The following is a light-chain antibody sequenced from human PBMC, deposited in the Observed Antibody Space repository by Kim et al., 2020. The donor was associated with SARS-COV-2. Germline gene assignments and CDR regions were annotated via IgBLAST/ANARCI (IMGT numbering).Light chain of an antibody. CDR1: SSNIGSNT. CDR3: AAWDDSLNGYVV. Sequence: ELTQPPSASGTPGQRVTISCSGSSSNIGSNTVNWYQQLPGTAPKLLIYSNNQRPSGVPDRFSGSKSGTSASLAISGLQSEDEADYYCAAWDDSLNGYVVFGGGTQLTVL. CDR2: SNN. J-gene: IGLJ2*01. V-gene: IGLV1-44*01.